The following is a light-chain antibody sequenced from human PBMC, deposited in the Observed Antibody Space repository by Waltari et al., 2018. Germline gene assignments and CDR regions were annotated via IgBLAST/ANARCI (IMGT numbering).Light chain of an antibody. CDR3: QQYDDLPWT. CDR2: AAS. J-gene: IGKJ1*01. V-gene: IGKV1D-16*01. CDR1: QGIRSW. Sequence: DIQMTQSPSSLSAYVGDKVTITCHASQGIRSWLGWHQQKPGKAPKPLIYAASSLQSGVPSRFSGSGSGTDYTLTISSLQPEDFATYYCQQYDDLPWTFGQGTKVEIK.